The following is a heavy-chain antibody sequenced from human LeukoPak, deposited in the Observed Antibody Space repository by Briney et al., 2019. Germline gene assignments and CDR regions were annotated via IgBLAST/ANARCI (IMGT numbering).Heavy chain of an antibody. CDR1: GFTFSSYG. D-gene: IGHD2-8*01. J-gene: IGHJ3*02. CDR3: ANLMAYEDALDI. CDR2: IRYDGSNK. Sequence: SGGSLRLSCAASGFTFSSYGMHWVRQAPGKGLEWVAFIRYDGSNKYYADSVKGRFTISRDNSKNTLYLQMNSLRAEDTAVYYCANLMAYEDALDIWGQGTMVTVSS. V-gene: IGHV3-30*02.